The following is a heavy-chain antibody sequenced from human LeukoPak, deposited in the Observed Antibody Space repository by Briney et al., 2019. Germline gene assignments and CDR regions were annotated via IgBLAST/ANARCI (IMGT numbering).Heavy chain of an antibody. Sequence: NPSETLSLTCTVSGYSISSGYYWGWIRQPPGKGLEWIGTIYHSGSTYYNPSLKSRVTISVDTSKDQFSLKLSSVTAADTAVYYCASGYSYGFDYWGQGTLVTVSS. CDR3: ASGYSYGFDY. CDR2: IYHSGST. V-gene: IGHV4-38-2*02. J-gene: IGHJ4*02. D-gene: IGHD5-18*01. CDR1: GYSISSGYY.